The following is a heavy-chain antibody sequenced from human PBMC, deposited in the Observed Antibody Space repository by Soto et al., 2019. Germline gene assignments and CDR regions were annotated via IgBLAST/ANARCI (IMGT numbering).Heavy chain of an antibody. Sequence: GGSLRLSCAASGFTFSSYAMSWVRQAPGKGLEWVSAISGSGGSTYYADSVKGRFTISRDNSKNTLYLQMNSLRAGDTAVYYCAKGYYYDSSGYYSLFDYWGQGTLVTVSS. CDR2: ISGSGGST. CDR3: AKGYYYDSSGYYSLFDY. J-gene: IGHJ4*02. D-gene: IGHD3-22*01. V-gene: IGHV3-23*01. CDR1: GFTFSSYA.